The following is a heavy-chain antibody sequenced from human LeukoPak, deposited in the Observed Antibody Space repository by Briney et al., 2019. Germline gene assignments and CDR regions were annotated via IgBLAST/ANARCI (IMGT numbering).Heavy chain of an antibody. CDR1: GGSIGSSSYY. J-gene: IGHJ6*02. Sequence: PSETLSLTCTVSGGSIGSSSYYWGWIRQPPGKGLEWIGSIYYSGSTYYNPSLKSRVTISVDTSKNQFSLKLSSVTAADTAVYYCASDSYSSSWYPKNYYYYYGMDVWGQGTTVTVSS. CDR2: IYYSGST. CDR3: ASDSYSSSWYPKNYYYYYGMDV. D-gene: IGHD6-13*01. V-gene: IGHV4-39*01.